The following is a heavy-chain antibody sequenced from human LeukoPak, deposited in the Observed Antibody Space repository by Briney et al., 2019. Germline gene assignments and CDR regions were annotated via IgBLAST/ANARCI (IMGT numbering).Heavy chain of an antibody. CDR1: GFTFSNFG. CDR2: TWYDGSNK. J-gene: IGHJ1*01. Sequence: PGGSLRLSCAASGFTFSNFGMHWVRQAPDKGLEWVAATWYDGSNKYYADSVKGRFTISRDNAKNSLYLQMNSLRAEDTAVYYCARQAGDDFWSGYGEYFQHWGQGTLVTVSS. V-gene: IGHV3-33*01. D-gene: IGHD3-3*01. CDR3: ARQAGDDFWSGYGEYFQH.